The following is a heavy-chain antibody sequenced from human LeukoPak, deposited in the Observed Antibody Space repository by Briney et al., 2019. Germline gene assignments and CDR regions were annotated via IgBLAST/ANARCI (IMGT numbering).Heavy chain of an antibody. V-gene: IGHV3-30*02. J-gene: IGHJ4*02. D-gene: IGHD6-6*01. Sequence: PGGSLRLSCAASGFTFSSYGMHWVRQAPGKGLEWVAFIRYDGRNKYYADSVKGRFIISRDNSKNTLYLQMNSLRAEDTAVYYCATSPGLGYSSSLTGVDYWGQGTLVTVSS. CDR1: GFTFSSYG. CDR2: IRYDGRNK. CDR3: ATSPGLGYSSSLTGVDY.